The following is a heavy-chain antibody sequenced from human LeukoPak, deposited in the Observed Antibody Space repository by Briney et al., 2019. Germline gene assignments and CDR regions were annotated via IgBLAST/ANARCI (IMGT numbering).Heavy chain of an antibody. CDR3: ARDGDSAVATRVFDY. CDR1: GFTFSSYG. V-gene: IGHV3-33*01. CDR2: IWYDGSNK. Sequence: GGSLRLSCAASGFTFSSYGIHWVRQAPGKGLEWVAVIWYDGSNKYYADSVKGRFTISRDNSKNTLYLQMNSLRVEDTAVYYCARDGDSAVATRVFDYWGQGTLVTVSS. J-gene: IGHJ4*02. D-gene: IGHD5-18*01.